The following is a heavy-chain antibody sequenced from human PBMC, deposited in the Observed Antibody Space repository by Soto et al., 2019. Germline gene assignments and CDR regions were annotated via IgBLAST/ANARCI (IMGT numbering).Heavy chain of an antibody. D-gene: IGHD3-9*01. J-gene: IGHJ4*02. CDR3: AKVLAGGYDGGVDY. V-gene: IGHV3-23*01. Sequence: EVQLLESGGGLVQPGGSLRLSCVASGFTFSNYAMDWVRQAPGKGLEWVSTISVTGGRTYYADSVKGRFSISRDNSKNPLYLQMNIRTGEDAALYYAAKVLAGGYDGGVDYWGQGTLVSVSS. CDR2: ISVTGGRT. CDR1: GFTFSNYA.